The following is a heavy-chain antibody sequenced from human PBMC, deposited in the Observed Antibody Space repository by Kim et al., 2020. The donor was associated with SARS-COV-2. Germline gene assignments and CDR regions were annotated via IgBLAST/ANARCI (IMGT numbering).Heavy chain of an antibody. CDR3: ARGLARYYYGSGSYYYYYMDV. D-gene: IGHD3-10*01. CDR1: GGSFSGYY. V-gene: IGHV4-34*01. Sequence: SETLSLTCAVYGGSFSGYYWSWIRQPPGKGLEWIGEINHSGSTNYNPSLKSRVTISVDTSKNQFSLKLSSVTAADTAVYYCARGLARYYYGSGSYYYYYMDVWGKGTTVTVSS. CDR2: INHSGST. J-gene: IGHJ6*03.